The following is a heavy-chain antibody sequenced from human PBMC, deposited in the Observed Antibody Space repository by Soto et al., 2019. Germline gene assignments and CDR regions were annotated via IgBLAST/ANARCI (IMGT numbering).Heavy chain of an antibody. Sequence: EVQLLESGGGLAQPGGSLRLSCAASGFTFSSYAMSWVRQAPGKGLEWVSAISGSGVSTYYADSVKGRFTISRDNYKNTLLLQMNGLRAEDTAVYYCAKSPGMYCYDSSGYYHYDYWGQGTLVTVSS. CDR1: GFTFSSYA. J-gene: IGHJ4*02. CDR2: ISGSGVST. V-gene: IGHV3-23*01. D-gene: IGHD3-22*01. CDR3: AKSPGMYCYDSSGYYHYDY.